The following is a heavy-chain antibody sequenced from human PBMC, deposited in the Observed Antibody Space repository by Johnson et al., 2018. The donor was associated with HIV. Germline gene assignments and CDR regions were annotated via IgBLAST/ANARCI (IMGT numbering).Heavy chain of an antibody. J-gene: IGHJ3*02. CDR2: ISYDGSNK. D-gene: IGHD1-14*01. CDR1: GFTFSSYG. V-gene: IGHV3-30*19. Sequence: QVQLVESGGGVVQPGRSLRLSCAASGFTFSSYGMHWVRQAPGKGLEWVAVISYDGSNKYYADSVKGRFTISRDNSKNTLYLQMNSLRAEDTAVYYCANLEYARHDAFDIWGQGTMVTVSS. CDR3: ANLEYARHDAFDI.